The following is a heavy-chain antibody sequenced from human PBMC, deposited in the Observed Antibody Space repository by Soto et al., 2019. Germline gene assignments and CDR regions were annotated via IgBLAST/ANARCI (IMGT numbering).Heavy chain of an antibody. J-gene: IGHJ6*02. CDR3: ARHGSGILPSVGDYYYYGMDV. Sequence: SETLSLTCTVSGGSISSSSYYWGWIRQPPGKGLEWIGSIYYSGSTYYSPSLKSRVTISVDTSKNQFSLKLSSVTAADTAVYYCARHGSGILPSVGDYYYYGMDVWGQGTTVTVSS. D-gene: IGHD1-26*01. CDR2: IYYSGST. V-gene: IGHV4-39*01. CDR1: GGSISSSSYY.